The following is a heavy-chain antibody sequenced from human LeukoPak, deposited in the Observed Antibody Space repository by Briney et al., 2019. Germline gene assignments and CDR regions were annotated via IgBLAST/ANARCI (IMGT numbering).Heavy chain of an antibody. CDR1: GYSISSGFY. V-gene: IGHV4-38-2*02. Sequence: PSETLSLTCTVSGYSISSGFYWGWIRQPPGKGLEWIGSIYSSGSTYYNPSLKSRVTISVDTSKNQVSLKLRSVTAADTAVYYCARDTITRGLDYWGQGTLVTVSS. CDR2: IYSSGST. J-gene: IGHJ4*02. CDR3: ARDTITRGLDY. D-gene: IGHD3-10*01.